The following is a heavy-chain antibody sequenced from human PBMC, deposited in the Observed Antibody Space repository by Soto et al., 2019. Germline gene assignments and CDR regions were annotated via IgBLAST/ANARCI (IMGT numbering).Heavy chain of an antibody. CDR3: ASGIQLWLRRINNGYSG. D-gene: IGHD5-18*01. CDR1: GGTFSTYA. CDR2: IIPMFGTA. Sequence: QVQLVQSGAEVKKPESSVKVSCKAPGGTFSTYAISWVRQAPGQGLEWMGGIIPMFGTANYAQRVQDRVTITADESTNTVYMELRRLRSEDTAVYFCASGIQLWLRRINNGYSGWGQGTLVTVSS. J-gene: IGHJ4*02. V-gene: IGHV1-69*12.